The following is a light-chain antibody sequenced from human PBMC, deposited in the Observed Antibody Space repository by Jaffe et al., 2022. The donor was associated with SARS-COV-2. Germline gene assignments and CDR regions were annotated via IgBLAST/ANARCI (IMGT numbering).Light chain of an antibody. J-gene: IGKJ4*01. Sequence: DIQMTQSPSSLSASVGDRVTITCQASQDISNYLNWYQQKPGKAPKLLIYAASNLQTGVPSRFSGSGSGTDFTFTISNLQPEDIATYYCQQYDNLPLTFGGGAKVEIK. CDR1: QDISNY. V-gene: IGKV1-33*01. CDR3: QQYDNLPLT. CDR2: AAS.